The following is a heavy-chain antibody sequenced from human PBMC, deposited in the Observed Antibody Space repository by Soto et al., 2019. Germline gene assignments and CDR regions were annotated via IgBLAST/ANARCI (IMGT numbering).Heavy chain of an antibody. Sequence: QVHLQQWGAGLLKPSETLSLTCGVYDGYFSDYYWSWLRQPPGKGLEWIGECKHSGGTNYSPSLKGRFTILGDTSNNQVSLKLTSVTAEDTAMYYCAREVGGLAVTQDWGQGTLVTVSS. J-gene: IGHJ4*02. CDR3: AREVGGLAVTQD. CDR1: DGYFSDYY. D-gene: IGHD6-19*01. V-gene: IGHV4-34*01. CDR2: CKHSGGT.